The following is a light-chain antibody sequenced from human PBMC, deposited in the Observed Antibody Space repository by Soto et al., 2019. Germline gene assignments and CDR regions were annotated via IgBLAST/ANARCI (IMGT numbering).Light chain of an antibody. CDR1: NLGKKY. Sequence: SYELTQPPSVSVSPGRTASITCSGDNLGKKYVSWYQQKPGQAPVVAIYQDNKRPSGIPERISGSNSGNTATLTIGGTQAVDEADYYCHAWDSSTVLFGGGTKVTVL. J-gene: IGLJ2*01. V-gene: IGLV3-1*01. CDR2: QDN. CDR3: HAWDSSTVL.